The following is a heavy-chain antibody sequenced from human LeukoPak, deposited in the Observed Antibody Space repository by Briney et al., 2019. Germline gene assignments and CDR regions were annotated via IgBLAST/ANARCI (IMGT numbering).Heavy chain of an antibody. D-gene: IGHD5-18*01. CDR3: ARDGYSYGYGDY. Sequence: GASVKVSCKASGGTFSSYSMNWVRQAPGKGLEWVSYISSSGSTIYYADSVKGRFTISRDNAKNSLYLQMNSLRAEDTAVYYCARDGYSYGYGDYWGQGTLVTVSS. V-gene: IGHV3-48*04. CDR2: ISSSGSTI. CDR1: GGTFSSYS. J-gene: IGHJ4*02.